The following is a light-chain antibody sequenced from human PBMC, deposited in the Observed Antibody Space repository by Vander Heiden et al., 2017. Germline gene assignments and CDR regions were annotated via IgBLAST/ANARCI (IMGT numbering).Light chain of an antibody. CDR2: DAS. Sequence: EIVLTQSPATLSLSPGERATLSCRASQSVSSYLAWYQQKPGQAPRLLIYDASNRATGIPARFSGSGSGTDFTLTNSSLEPEDFAVYYCQQRSNWPPITFGQGTRLEIK. CDR3: QQRSNWPPIT. CDR1: QSVSSY. V-gene: IGKV3-11*01. J-gene: IGKJ5*01.